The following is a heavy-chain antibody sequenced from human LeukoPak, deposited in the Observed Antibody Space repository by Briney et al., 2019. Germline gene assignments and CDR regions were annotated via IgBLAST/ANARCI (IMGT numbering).Heavy chain of an antibody. Sequence: GGSLRLTCILSGLTVSTTLMDWVRQAPPRGPEWVSLISGGGATVYADSVRGRFTIARDISKNMVYLQMNRLGAEDSAVYYCARDRAGRQSWVEFDLWGRGTLVTVSS. J-gene: IGHJ5*02. CDR3: ARDRAGRQSWVEFDL. D-gene: IGHD3-10*01. CDR2: ISGGGAT. CDR1: GLTVSTTL. V-gene: IGHV3-53*05.